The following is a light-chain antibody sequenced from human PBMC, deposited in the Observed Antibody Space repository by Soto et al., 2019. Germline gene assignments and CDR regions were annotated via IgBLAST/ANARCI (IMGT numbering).Light chain of an antibody. Sequence: IRQSPATLSVSQGERATLSCRASQSVSSNLAWYQQKPGQAPRLLIYGASTRATGVPARFSGSGSGTEFTLTISSLQSEDFAVYYCQQYNNWPWTFGQGSKVDIK. J-gene: IGKJ1*01. CDR1: QSVSSN. CDR2: GAS. V-gene: IGKV3-15*01. CDR3: QQYNNWPWT.